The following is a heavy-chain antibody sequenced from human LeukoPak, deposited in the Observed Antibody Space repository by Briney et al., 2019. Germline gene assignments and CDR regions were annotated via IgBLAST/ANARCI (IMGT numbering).Heavy chain of an antibody. CDR3: ASDAALVMTISYNAFDI. Sequence: GGSLRLSCAASGFTFSSYWMSWVRQAPGKGLEWVANIKQDGSEKYYVDSVKGRFTISRDNAKNSLYLQMNSLRAEDTAVYYCASDAALVMTISYNAFDIWGQGTMVTVSS. D-gene: IGHD3-16*01. CDR1: GFTFSSYW. CDR2: IKQDGSEK. V-gene: IGHV3-7*01. J-gene: IGHJ3*02.